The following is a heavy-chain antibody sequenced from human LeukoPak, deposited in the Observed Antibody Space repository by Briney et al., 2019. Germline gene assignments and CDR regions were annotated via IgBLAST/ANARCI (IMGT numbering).Heavy chain of an antibody. V-gene: IGHV4-61*02. CDR1: GGSISSGSYY. CDR2: IYTSGST. CDR3: ARSYCSGGSCYPGWFDP. D-gene: IGHD2-15*01. Sequence: PSETLSLTCTVSGGSISSGSYYWSWIRQPAGKGLEWIRRIYTSGSTNYNPSLKSRVTISVDTSKNQFSLKLSSVTAADTAVYYCARSYCSGGSCYPGWFDPWGQGTLVTVSS. J-gene: IGHJ5*02.